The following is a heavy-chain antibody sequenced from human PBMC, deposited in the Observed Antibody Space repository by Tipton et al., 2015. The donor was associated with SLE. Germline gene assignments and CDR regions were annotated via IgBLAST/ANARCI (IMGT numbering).Heavy chain of an antibody. V-gene: IGHV4-59*02. D-gene: IGHD3-3*01. Sequence: TLSLTCTVSGGSVNGHYWNWFRQAPGKGLEWIGYIYYKGSTDYKSSLRSRLTISIDTSKNQVSLKLTSVTAADTAVYYCARAPLFGVVTVRGPFDYWGQGTLVTVSS. CDR2: IYYKGST. CDR1: GGSVNGHY. CDR3: ARAPLFGVVTVRGPFDY. J-gene: IGHJ4*02.